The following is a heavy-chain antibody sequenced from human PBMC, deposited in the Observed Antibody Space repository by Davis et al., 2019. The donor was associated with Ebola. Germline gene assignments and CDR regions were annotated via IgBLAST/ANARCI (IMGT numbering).Heavy chain of an antibody. CDR3: AREPGGMDV. J-gene: IGHJ6*04. CDR2: ISSSSNYI. Sequence: GESLKISCAASGFTFHTAWMTWVRQAPGKGLEWVSFISSSSNYIYYADSVKGRFTVSRDNAKNSLYLQMNSLRAEDTAVYYCAREPGGMDVWGKGTTVTVSS. CDR1: GFTFHTAW. D-gene: IGHD1-14*01. V-gene: IGHV3-21*01.